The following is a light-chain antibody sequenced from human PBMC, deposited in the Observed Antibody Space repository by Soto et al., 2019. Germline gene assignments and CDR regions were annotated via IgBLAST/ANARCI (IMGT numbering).Light chain of an antibody. CDR3: QQYDNWPHT. V-gene: IGKV3-15*01. Sequence: EMVMTQSPATLSVSPGERATLSCRASQNLSRNLAWYQQQAGQAPRLLIYGASTRATGIPARFSGSGSGTDFTLTISSLQSKHFAVYYCQQYDNWPHTFGQGTKLEIK. CDR2: GAS. CDR1: QNLSRN. J-gene: IGKJ2*01.